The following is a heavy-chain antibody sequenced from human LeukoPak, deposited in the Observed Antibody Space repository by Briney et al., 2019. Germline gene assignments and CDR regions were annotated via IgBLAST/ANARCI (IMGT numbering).Heavy chain of an antibody. V-gene: IGHV3-15*07. D-gene: IGHD6-19*01. CDR1: GLTLSNVW. CDR2: IKSKTDGGTT. CDR3: TSISIAVLESRDY. Sequence: PGGSLRLSCAVSGLTLSNVWMNWVRQAPGKGLEWVGRIKSKTDGGTTDYAAPVKGRFTISRDDSKNTLFLQMNSLKTEDTAVYYCTSISIAVLESRDYWGQGTLVTVSS. J-gene: IGHJ4*02.